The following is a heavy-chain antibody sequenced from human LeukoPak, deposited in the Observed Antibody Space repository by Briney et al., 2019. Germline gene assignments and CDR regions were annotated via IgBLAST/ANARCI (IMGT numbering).Heavy chain of an antibody. Sequence: GGSLRLSCAASGFTFTTYWMSWVRQAPGKGLEWVANIQQDGTEKYYVDSVKGRFTISRDNAKTSLYLQMNSLRVEDTAVYYCARGNYYGYWGQGTLVTVSS. V-gene: IGHV3-7*01. J-gene: IGHJ4*02. CDR1: GFTFTTYW. CDR3: ARGNYYGY. CDR2: IQQDGTEK. D-gene: IGHD1-26*01.